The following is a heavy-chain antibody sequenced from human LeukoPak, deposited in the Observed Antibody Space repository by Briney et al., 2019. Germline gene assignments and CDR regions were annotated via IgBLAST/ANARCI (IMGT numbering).Heavy chain of an antibody. Sequence: ASVKVSCKASGYTFTGYYMHWVRQAPGQGLEWMGWINPNSGGINYAQKFQGRVTMTRDTSISTAYMELSRLRSDDTAVYYCARGSSLLHKFAIDYWGQGTLVTVSS. D-gene: IGHD2-15*01. V-gene: IGHV1-2*02. CDR3: ARGSSLLHKFAIDY. CDR2: INPNSGGI. CDR1: GYTFTGYY. J-gene: IGHJ4*02.